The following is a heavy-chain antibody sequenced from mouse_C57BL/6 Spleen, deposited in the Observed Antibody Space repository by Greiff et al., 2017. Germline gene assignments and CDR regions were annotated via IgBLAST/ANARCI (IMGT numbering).Heavy chain of an antibody. CDR3: TREGGIYYDYDEDGYFDY. D-gene: IGHD2-4*01. CDR2: ISSGGDYI. Sequence: EVNVVESGEGLVKPGGSLKLSCAASGFTFSSYAMSWVRQTPEKRLEWVAYISSGGDYIYYADTVKGRFTISRDNARNTLYLQMSSLKSEDTAMYYCTREGGIYYDYDEDGYFDYWGQGTTLTVSS. J-gene: IGHJ2*01. V-gene: IGHV5-9-1*02. CDR1: GFTFSSYA.